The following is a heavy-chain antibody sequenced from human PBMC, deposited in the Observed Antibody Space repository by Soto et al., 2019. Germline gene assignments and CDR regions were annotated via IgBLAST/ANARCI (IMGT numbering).Heavy chain of an antibody. J-gene: IGHJ4*02. D-gene: IGHD3-9*01. CDR2: ISSSGSTI. Sequence: GSLSLSCAASGFTFSSYEMNWVRHAPGKGLEWVSYISSSGSTIYYADSVKGRFTISRDNAKNPLYLQMNSLRAEDTAVYYCARVLRYFDWKPDYWGQGTLVTVSS. CDR3: ARVLRYFDWKPDY. V-gene: IGHV3-48*03. CDR1: GFTFSSYE.